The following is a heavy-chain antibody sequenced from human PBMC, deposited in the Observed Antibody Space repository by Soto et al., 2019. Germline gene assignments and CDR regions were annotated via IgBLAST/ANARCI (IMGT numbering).Heavy chain of an antibody. J-gene: IGHJ4*02. V-gene: IGHV1-18*01. CDR2: INTYNGMT. CDR3: AKSPRGEMATD. Sequence: QVQLVQSGGEVKKPGASVTVSCKASGYTFINYHITWVRQAPGQGLEWMAWINTYNGMTDYAQKFQGRVTMTRDTSTSTAYMERRNLGSVDTAVYFFAKSPRGEMATDWGQGTLVTVSS. CDR1: GYTFINYH. D-gene: IGHD5-12*01.